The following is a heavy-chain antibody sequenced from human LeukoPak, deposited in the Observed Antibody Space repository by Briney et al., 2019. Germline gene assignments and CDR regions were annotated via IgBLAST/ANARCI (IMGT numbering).Heavy chain of an antibody. CDR2: ISGGSEDT. CDR3: ARTIAQYSNSWLYFYYGLDV. CDR1: GFIFGSYA. V-gene: IGHV3-23*01. J-gene: IGHJ6*02. Sequence: GGSLRLSCTASGFIFGSYAMSWVRQAPGKGLEWVSAISGGSEDTYYADSVKGRFTISRDNSKSTLNLQLNSLRAEDTAVYYCARTIAQYSNSWLYFYYGLDVWGQGTTVTVSS. D-gene: IGHD6-13*01.